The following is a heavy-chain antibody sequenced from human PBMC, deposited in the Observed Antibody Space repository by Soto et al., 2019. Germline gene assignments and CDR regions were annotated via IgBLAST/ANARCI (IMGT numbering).Heavy chain of an antibody. V-gene: IGHV3-21*01. J-gene: IGHJ6*02. CDR3: ARDRGYDAHDYYYNAMDV. CDR1: GVSFRTYT. D-gene: IGHD3-10*01. CDR2: IRGFSPYT. Sequence: WWSLGLGCMSSGVSFRTYTMNWVRQAPGKGLEWVSGIRGFSPYTFYAESVKGRFTISRDNAKNSLYLQMDSLRAEDTAVYYCARDRGYDAHDYYYNAMDVWGQGTTVTVSS.